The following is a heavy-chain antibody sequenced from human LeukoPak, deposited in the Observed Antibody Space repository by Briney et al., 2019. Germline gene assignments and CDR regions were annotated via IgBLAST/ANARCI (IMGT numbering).Heavy chain of an antibody. CDR1: GFTFSAYG. Sequence: GGSLRLSCAASGFTFSAYGMHWVRQAPGKGLEWVAIISYDGSNKYYPDSVKGRFTISRDDSNNTLYLQMNSLRTEDTAVYYCAKELTRPNRPVAGLNYWGQGTLVTVSS. CDR3: AKELTRPNRPVAGLNY. V-gene: IGHV3-30*18. J-gene: IGHJ4*02. CDR2: ISYDGSNK. D-gene: IGHD6-19*01.